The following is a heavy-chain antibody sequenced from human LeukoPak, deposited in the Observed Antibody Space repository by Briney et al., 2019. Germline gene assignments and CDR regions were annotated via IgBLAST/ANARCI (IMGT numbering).Heavy chain of an antibody. D-gene: IGHD3-10*01. CDR1: GYTFTSYA. CDR3: AREVLLWFGELPYGMDV. Sequence: GASVKVSCKASGYTFTSYAMHWVRQAPGQRLEWMGWINAGNGNTKYSQKFQGRVTITRDTSASTAYMELSSLRSEDTAVYYCAREVLLWFGELPYGMDVWGQGTTVTVSS. J-gene: IGHJ6*02. CDR2: INAGNGNT. V-gene: IGHV1-3*01.